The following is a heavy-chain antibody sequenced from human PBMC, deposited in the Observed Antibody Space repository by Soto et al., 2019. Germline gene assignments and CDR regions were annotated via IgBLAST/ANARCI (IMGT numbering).Heavy chain of an antibody. CDR3: AGKGTTGTAGGGY. D-gene: IGHD1-1*01. J-gene: IGHJ4*02. Sequence: QVQLVQSGAEVKKPGSSVKVSCKASGGTFSSYTISWVRQAPGQGLEWMGRIIPILGIANYAQKFQGRVTITGDKSTGPAYMELSSLRAEDTAVEYCAGKGTTGTAGGGYWGQGTLVTVSS. CDR2: IIPILGIA. CDR1: GGTFSSYT. V-gene: IGHV1-69*02.